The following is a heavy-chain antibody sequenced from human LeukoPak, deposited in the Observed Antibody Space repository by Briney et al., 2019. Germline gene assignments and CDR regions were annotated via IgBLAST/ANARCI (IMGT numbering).Heavy chain of an antibody. Sequence: GGSLRLSCAASGFTFSSYAMSWVRQAPGKGLEWVSAVSSTGGTTYYADSVKGRFTISRDNSKNTLFLQINSLRAEDTAVYYCAKNGDRGAFCSGGTCYPYYYYYMDVWGKGTTVTISS. CDR3: AKNGDRGAFCSGGTCYPYYYYYMDV. J-gene: IGHJ6*03. CDR1: GFTFSSYA. CDR2: VSSTGGTT. D-gene: IGHD2-15*01. V-gene: IGHV3-23*01.